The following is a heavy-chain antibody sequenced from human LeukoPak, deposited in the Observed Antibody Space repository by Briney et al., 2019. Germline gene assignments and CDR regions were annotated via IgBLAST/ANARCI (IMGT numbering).Heavy chain of an antibody. Sequence: GGSLRLSCAASGFTFSTYAMHWVRQAPGKGLEWVALISYDGSNQYYADSVKGRFTISRDDSKNTLYLQMNSLRAEDTAVYYCARSIGGSYFFCDYWGQGTLVTVSS. J-gene: IGHJ4*02. V-gene: IGHV3-30*04. CDR2: ISYDGSNQ. CDR3: ARSIGGSYFFCDY. CDR1: GFTFSTYA. D-gene: IGHD1-26*01.